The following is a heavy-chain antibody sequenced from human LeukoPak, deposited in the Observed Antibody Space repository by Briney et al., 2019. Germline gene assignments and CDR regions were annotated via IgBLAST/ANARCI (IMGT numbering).Heavy chain of an antibody. J-gene: IGHJ4*02. CDR1: GYSISSGYY. V-gene: IGHV4-38-2*02. CDR2: IYHSGRT. Sequence: PSETLSLTCTVPGYSISSGYYWAWIRQPPGKGLEWIGNIYHSGRTSYNPSLMRRYNISVDMSKNHFSLKLSSVAAADTAVYYCASSGVWYDSTDRFDYFGQGTLVTVSS. CDR3: ASSGVWYDSTDRFDY. D-gene: IGHD3-22*01.